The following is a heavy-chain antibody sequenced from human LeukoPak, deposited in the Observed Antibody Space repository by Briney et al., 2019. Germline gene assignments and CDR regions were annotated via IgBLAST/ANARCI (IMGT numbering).Heavy chain of an antibody. CDR2: ISSSSSYI. V-gene: IGHV3-21*01. CDR1: GFTFSSYS. J-gene: IGHJ4*02. Sequence: GGSLRLSCAASGFTFSSYSMNWVRQAPGKGLEWVSSISSSSSYIYYADSVKGRFTISKDNAKNSLYLQMNSLRAEDTAVYYCARSYGSGSYYDYWGQGTLVTVSS. CDR3: ARSYGSGSYYDY. D-gene: IGHD3-10*01.